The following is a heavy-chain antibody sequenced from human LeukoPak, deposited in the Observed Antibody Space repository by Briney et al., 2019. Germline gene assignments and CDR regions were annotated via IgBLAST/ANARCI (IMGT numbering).Heavy chain of an antibody. J-gene: IGHJ6*02. Sequence: GASVKVFCKASGYTFTSYGISWVRQAPGQGLEWMGWISAYNGNTNYAQKLQGRVTMTTDTSTSTAYIELRSLRSDDTAVYYCARDGEQQLVLRVPYYSYYGMDVWGQGTTVTVSS. CDR2: ISAYNGNT. D-gene: IGHD6-13*01. V-gene: IGHV1-18*01. CDR1: GYTFTSYG. CDR3: ARDGEQQLVLRVPYYSYYGMDV.